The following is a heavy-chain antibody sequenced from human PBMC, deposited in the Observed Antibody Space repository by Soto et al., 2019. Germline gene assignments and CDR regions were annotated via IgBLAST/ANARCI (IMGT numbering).Heavy chain of an antibody. CDR1: GYSFTSYW. Sequence: GESLKISCKGSGYSFTSYWIGWVRQMPWKGLEWMGIIYPGDSDTRYSPSFQGQVTISADKSISTAYLQWSSLKASDTAMYYCAGGGVRGVITRSRDYYGMDVWGQGTTVTVSS. CDR2: IYPGDSDT. V-gene: IGHV5-51*01. CDR3: AGGGVRGVITRSRDYYGMDV. J-gene: IGHJ6*02. D-gene: IGHD3-10*01.